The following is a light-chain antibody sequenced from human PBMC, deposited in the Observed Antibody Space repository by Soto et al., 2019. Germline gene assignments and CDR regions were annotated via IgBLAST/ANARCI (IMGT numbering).Light chain of an antibody. J-gene: IGKJ1*01. CDR1: QSVSSD. V-gene: IGKV3-15*01. Sequence: EIVMTQSPATLSVSPGERATLSCRASQSVSSDLAWYHQKPGQPPRLLIYGASTRATGIPARFSGSGSGTEFALIINSLQSEDFAVYYCQQYNNWPRTFGQGTKVDIK. CDR2: GAS. CDR3: QQYNNWPRT.